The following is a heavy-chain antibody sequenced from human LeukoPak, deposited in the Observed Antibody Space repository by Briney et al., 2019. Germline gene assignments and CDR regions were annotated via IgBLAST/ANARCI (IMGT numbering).Heavy chain of an antibody. CDR3: ARDRGVVISYYGMDV. J-gene: IGHJ6*02. Sequence: SETLSLTCTVSGGSISSGGYYWSWIRQHPGKGLEWIGYIYYSGSTYYNPSLKSRVTISVGTSKNQFSLKLSPVTAADTAVYYCARDRGVVISYYGMDVWGQGTTVTVSS. D-gene: IGHD3-3*01. CDR2: IYYSGST. V-gene: IGHV4-31*03. CDR1: GGSISSGGYY.